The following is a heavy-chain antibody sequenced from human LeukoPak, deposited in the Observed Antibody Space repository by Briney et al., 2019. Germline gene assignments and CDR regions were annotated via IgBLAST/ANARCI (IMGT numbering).Heavy chain of an antibody. J-gene: IGHJ3*02. CDR3: ATQVGATGRAFDI. D-gene: IGHD1-26*01. V-gene: IGHV1-24*01. CDR1: GYTLTELS. Sequence: GASVKVSCKVSGYTLTELSMHWVRQAPGKGLEWMGGFDPEDGETIYAQKFQGRVTMTEDTSTDTAYMELSSLRSEDTAVYHCATQVGATGRAFDIWGQGTMVTVSS. CDR2: FDPEDGET.